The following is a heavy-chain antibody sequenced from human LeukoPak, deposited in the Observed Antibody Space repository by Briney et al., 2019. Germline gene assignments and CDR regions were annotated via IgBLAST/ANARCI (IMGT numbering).Heavy chain of an antibody. CDR2: IIPILGIA. D-gene: IGHD3-22*01. V-gene: IGHV1-69*04. Sequence: SVKVSRKASGGTFSSYAISWVRQAPGQGLEWTGRIIPILGIANYAQKFQGRVTITADKSTSTAYMELSSLRSEDTAVYYCARDGRDYYDSSGARNDYWGQGTLVTVSS. CDR3: ARDGRDYYDSSGARNDY. J-gene: IGHJ4*02. CDR1: GGTFSSYA.